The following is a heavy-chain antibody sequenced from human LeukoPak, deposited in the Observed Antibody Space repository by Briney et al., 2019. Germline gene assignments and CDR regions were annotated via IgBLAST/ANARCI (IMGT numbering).Heavy chain of an antibody. CDR3: AKNLDSSGYYLFDY. CDR1: GFTFSSYA. CDR2: ISGSGGST. V-gene: IGHV3-23*01. Sequence: GGSLRPSCAASGFTFSSYAMSWVRQAPGKGLEWGSAISGSGGSTYYADSVKGRFTISRDNSKNTLYLQMNSLRAEDTAVYYCAKNLDSSGYYLFDYWGQGTLVTVSS. D-gene: IGHD3-22*01. J-gene: IGHJ4*02.